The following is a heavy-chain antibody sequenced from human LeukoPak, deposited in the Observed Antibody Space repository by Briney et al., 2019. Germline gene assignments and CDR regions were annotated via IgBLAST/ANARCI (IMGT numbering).Heavy chain of an antibody. CDR1: GFIVSSNY. CDR2: IYSGGST. Sequence: PGGSLRLSCAASGFIVSSNYMSWVRQAPGKGLEWVSVIYSGGSTYYADSVKGRFTISRDNSKNTLYLQMNSLRAEDTAVYYCARETGVYYFDYWGQGTLVTVSS. CDR3: ARETGVYYFDY. V-gene: IGHV3-53*01. D-gene: IGHD2-8*01. J-gene: IGHJ4*02.